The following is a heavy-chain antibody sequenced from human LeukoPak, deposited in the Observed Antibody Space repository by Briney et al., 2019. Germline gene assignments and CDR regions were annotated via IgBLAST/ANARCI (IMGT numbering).Heavy chain of an antibody. CDR3: ARSLVNYYYDSSDQADY. CDR2: ISSSSSTI. D-gene: IGHD3-22*01. Sequence: PGGSLRLSCAASGFTFSSYSMNWVRQAPGKGLEWVSYISSSSSTIYYADSVKGRFTISRDNAKNSLYLQMNSLRAEDTAVYYCARSLVNYYYDSSDQADYWGQGTLVTVSS. J-gene: IGHJ4*02. CDR1: GFTFSSYS. V-gene: IGHV3-48*01.